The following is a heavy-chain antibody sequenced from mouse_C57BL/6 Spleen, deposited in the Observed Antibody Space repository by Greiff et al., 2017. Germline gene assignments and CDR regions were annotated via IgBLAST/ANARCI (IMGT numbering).Heavy chain of an antibody. D-gene: IGHD1-1*01. J-gene: IGHJ2*01. CDR1: GYTFTSYW. Sequence: QVQLQQPGAELVKPGASVKLSCKASGYTFTSYWMQWVKQRPGQGLEWIGEIDPSDSYTNYNQKFKGKATLTVDTSSSTAYMQLSSLTSEDSAVYDCARGDYDSSYVYWGQGTTLTVSS. V-gene: IGHV1-50*01. CDR3: ARGDYDSSYVY. CDR2: IDPSDSYT.